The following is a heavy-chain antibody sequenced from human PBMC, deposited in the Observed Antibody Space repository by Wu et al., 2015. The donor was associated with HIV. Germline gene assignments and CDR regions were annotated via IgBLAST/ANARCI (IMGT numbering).Heavy chain of an antibody. J-gene: IGHJ3*02. Sequence: QVQLVQSGAEVRKPGSSVKVSCKASGGTFSRSGFSWVRQVPGQGFEWMGRIIPIHGAANYAQKFEGRVTITADESTSTAYMELSSLRSEDTAVYYCAGSKQQRSTVYAFDIWGQGTMVTVSS. CDR3: AGSKQQRSTVYAFDI. D-gene: IGHD6-13*01. CDR1: GGTFSRSG. V-gene: IGHV1-69*11. CDR2: IIPIHGAA.